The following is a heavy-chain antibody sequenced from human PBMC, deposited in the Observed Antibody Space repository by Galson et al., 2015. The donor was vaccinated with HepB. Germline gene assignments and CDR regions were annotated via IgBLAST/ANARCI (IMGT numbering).Heavy chain of an antibody. J-gene: IGHJ6*02. CDR3: AKMYGAYGSGNFGGMDV. Sequence: SLRLSCAASGFTFSSYAMSWVRQAPGKGLEWVSAISGSGGSTYYADSVKGRFTISRDNSKNTLYLQMNSLRAEDTAVYYCAKMYGAYGSGNFGGMDVWGQGTTVTVSS. CDR2: ISGSGGST. D-gene: IGHD3-10*01. CDR1: GFTFSSYA. V-gene: IGHV3-23*01.